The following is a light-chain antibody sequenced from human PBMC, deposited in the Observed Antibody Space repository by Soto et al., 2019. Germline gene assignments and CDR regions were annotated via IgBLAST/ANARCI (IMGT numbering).Light chain of an antibody. V-gene: IGLV2-23*02. Sequence: QSVLTQPASVSGSPGQSITISCTGTSSNVGSYKLVSWYQQHPGKAPKLMIFEVNKRPSGVSNRFSGSKSGNTASLTISWLKVEDEADYYCCSTVGSPTYVFGTGTQLTVL. J-gene: IGLJ1*01. CDR2: EVN. CDR3: CSTVGSPTYV. CDR1: SSNVGSYKL.